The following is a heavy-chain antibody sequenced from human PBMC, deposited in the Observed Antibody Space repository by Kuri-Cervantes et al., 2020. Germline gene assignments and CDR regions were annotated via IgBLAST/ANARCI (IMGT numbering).Heavy chain of an antibody. CDR3: ARRHNSGWIDY. CDR1: GYSISSGYY. D-gene: IGHD6-19*01. V-gene: IGHV4-38-2*02. J-gene: IGHJ4*02. Sequence: SETLSLTCTVSGYSISSGYYWGRIRQPPGKGLEWIGSIYHSGSTYYNPSLKSRVTISVDTSKNQFSLRLPSVTAADTAVYYCARRHNSGWIDYWGQGTLVTVSS. CDR2: IYHSGST.